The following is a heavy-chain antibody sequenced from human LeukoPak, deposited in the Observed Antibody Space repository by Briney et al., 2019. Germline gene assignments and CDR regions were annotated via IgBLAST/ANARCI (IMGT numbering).Heavy chain of an antibody. Sequence: GGSLRLSCVASGFTFSSYAMHWVRQAPDKGQEWVAVISYDGSNKYYADSVKGRFTISRDNSKNTLYLQMNSLRAEDTAVYYCARNLGPYSSGWYSSAFDIWGQGTMVTVSS. CDR2: ISYDGSNK. D-gene: IGHD6-19*01. J-gene: IGHJ3*02. CDR3: ARNLGPYSSGWYSSAFDI. CDR1: GFTFSSYA. V-gene: IGHV3-30-3*01.